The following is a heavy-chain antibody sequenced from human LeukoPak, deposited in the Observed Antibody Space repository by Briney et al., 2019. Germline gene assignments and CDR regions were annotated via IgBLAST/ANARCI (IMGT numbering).Heavy chain of an antibody. D-gene: IGHD5-24*01. CDR1: GGSISSGRYY. V-gene: IGHV4-61*02. CDR2: IYGSGST. Sequence: PSQTLSLTCTVSGGSISSGRYYWTWIRQPAGKGLEWVGRIYGSGSTNYNPSLKSRVTISLDTSQNRFSLKLSSVTAADTAVYYCARIGGERWLQLGAFDIWGQGTMVTVSS. J-gene: IGHJ3*02. CDR3: ARIGGERWLQLGAFDI.